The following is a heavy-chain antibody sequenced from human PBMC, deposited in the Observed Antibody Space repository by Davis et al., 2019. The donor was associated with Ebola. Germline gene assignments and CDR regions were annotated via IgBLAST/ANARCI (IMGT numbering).Heavy chain of an antibody. V-gene: IGHV1-18*01. CDR2: INAGNGNT. Sequence: ASVKVSCKASGGTFSSYAISWVRQAPGQGLEWMGWINAGNGNTKYSQKFQGRVTMTRDTSTSTVYMELSSLRSEDTAVYYCARRSSWANYYYYGMDVWGQGTTVTVSS. D-gene: IGHD6-13*01. CDR1: GGTFSSYA. J-gene: IGHJ6*02. CDR3: ARRSSWANYYYYGMDV.